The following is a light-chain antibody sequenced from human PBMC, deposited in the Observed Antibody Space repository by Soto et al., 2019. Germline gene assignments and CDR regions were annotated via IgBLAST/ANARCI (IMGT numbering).Light chain of an antibody. CDR1: SSDVGGYNY. Sequence: QSVLTQPPSASGSPGQSVTISCTGTSSDVGGYNYVSWYQQHPGKAPKLMIYEVSERPSGVPDRFSGSKSGNTASLTVSGLQAEDEADYYCSSYAGSNSFVFGTGTKVNRP. V-gene: IGLV2-8*01. CDR2: EVS. J-gene: IGLJ1*01. CDR3: SSYAGSNSFV.